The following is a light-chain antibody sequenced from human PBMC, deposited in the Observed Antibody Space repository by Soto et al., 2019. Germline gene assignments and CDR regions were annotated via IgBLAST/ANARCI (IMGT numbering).Light chain of an antibody. Sequence: ETMMTQSPDALSVSLGEIATLSFSASQSLRSSLAWYQQKPGQAPRLLIYDASTRAAGIPARFSGSGSGTDFTLTISGLQSEDFAVYYCQQYNNWPPVTFGQGTRLEIK. CDR1: QSLRSS. V-gene: IGKV3-15*01. CDR3: QQYNNWPPVT. J-gene: IGKJ5*01. CDR2: DAS.